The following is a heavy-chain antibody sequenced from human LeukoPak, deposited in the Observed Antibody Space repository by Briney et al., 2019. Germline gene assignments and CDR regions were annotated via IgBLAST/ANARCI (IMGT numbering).Heavy chain of an antibody. V-gene: IGHV1-2*06. Sequence: ASVKVSCKASGYTFTAYNMHWVRQAPGQGLEWMGRIIGYNGATDYAQKFQGRVTFTRDTSISTACMDLTNLRSDDTAVYYCARGHDYGFEYWGQGALVTVPS. CDR2: IIGYNGAT. J-gene: IGHJ4*02. CDR1: GYTFTAYN. D-gene: IGHD4/OR15-4a*01. CDR3: ARGHDYGFEY.